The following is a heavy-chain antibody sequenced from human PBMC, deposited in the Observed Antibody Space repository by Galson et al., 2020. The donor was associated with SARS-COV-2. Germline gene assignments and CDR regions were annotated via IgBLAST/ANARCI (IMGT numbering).Heavy chain of an antibody. V-gene: IGHV3-30*02. D-gene: IGHD1-20*01. CDR3: AKDIKEGYYVYGMDV. J-gene: IGHJ6*02. CDR1: GFTFSSHG. CDR2: ISNDGSDK. Sequence: GESLKIPCAAPGFTFSSHGIHWVRQAPGKGPEWVALISNDGSDKDYAVSVKGRFIISRDHSKNTLYLQMNIPSAEDTAVYYCAKDIKEGYYVYGMDVWGQGTTVTVSS.